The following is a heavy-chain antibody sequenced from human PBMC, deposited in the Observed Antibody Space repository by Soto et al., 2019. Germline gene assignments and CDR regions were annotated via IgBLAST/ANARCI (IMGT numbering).Heavy chain of an antibody. Sequence: SVKVSCKASGGTFSSYAISWVRQAPGQGLEWMGGIIPIFGTANYAQKFRGIVTITADESTSTAYMELSSLRSEDTAVYYCARDRSNYYDSSGQKYYFDYWGQGTLVTSPQ. CDR2: IIPIFGTA. CDR3: ARDRSNYYDSSGQKYYFDY. CDR1: GGTFSSYA. J-gene: IGHJ4*02. D-gene: IGHD3-22*01. V-gene: IGHV1-69*13.